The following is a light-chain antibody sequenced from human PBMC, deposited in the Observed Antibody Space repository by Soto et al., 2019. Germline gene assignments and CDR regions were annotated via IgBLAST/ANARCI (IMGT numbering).Light chain of an antibody. CDR3: SSYTGSSTRVV. CDR1: NSEVGGFNY. Sequence: QSALTQPASVSGSPGQSITISCTGTNSEVGGFNYVSWYQQHPGKAPKLMIYDVSNRPSGVSDRFSGSKSGNTASLTISGLQAEDEADYYCSSYTGSSTRVVFGGGTKLTVL. J-gene: IGLJ2*01. CDR2: DVS. V-gene: IGLV2-14*01.